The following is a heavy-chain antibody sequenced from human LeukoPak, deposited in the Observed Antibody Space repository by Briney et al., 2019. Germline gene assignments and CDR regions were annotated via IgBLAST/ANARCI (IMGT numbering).Heavy chain of an antibody. J-gene: IGHJ4*02. CDR3: ARVRYRLAETYIDY. Sequence: GGTLRLSCAASGFTFSSYGVYWVRQAPGKGLEWVSVIYSGGSTYYADSVKGRFTISRDNSKNTLYLQMNSLRAEDTAVYYCARVRYRLAETYIDYWGQGTLVTVSS. CDR1: GFTFSSYG. CDR2: IYSGGST. D-gene: IGHD3-16*01. V-gene: IGHV3-53*01.